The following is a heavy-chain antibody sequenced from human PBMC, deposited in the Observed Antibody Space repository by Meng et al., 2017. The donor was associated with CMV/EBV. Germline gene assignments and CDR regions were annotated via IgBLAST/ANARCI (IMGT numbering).Heavy chain of an antibody. CDR1: GFTFDDYG. CDR3: ARVSSPEYYYGMDV. CDR2: INWNGGST. Sequence: GESLKISCAASGFTFDDYGMSWVRQAPGKGLEWVSGINWNGGSTGYVDSVKGRFTISRDNAKNSLYLQMNSLRAEDTALYHCARVSSPEYYYGMDVWGQGTTVTVSS. J-gene: IGHJ6*02. V-gene: IGHV3-20*01.